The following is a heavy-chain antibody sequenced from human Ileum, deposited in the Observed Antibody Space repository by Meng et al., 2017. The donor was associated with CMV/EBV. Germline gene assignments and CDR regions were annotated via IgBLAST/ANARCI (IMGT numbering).Heavy chain of an antibody. Sequence: GESLKISCAASGFTFSSYGMHWVRQAPGKGLEWVAFIRYDGSNKYYADSVKGRFTISRDNSKNTLYLQMNSLRAEDTAVYYCAKDRVLPNYYYYGMDVWGQGTTVTVSS. CDR1: GFTFSSYG. CDR2: IRYDGSNK. V-gene: IGHV3-30*02. D-gene: IGHD2/OR15-2a*01. J-gene: IGHJ6*02. CDR3: AKDRVLPNYYYYGMDV.